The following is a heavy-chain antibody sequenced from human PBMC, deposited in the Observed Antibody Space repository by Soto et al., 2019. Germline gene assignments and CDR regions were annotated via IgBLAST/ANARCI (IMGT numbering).Heavy chain of an antibody. D-gene: IGHD2-15*01. Sequence: SETLSLTCSVSGYSVSSSDYYWAWIRQPPGKGLEWIGSMLYSGLTYYNPSLKSRVTLSVDTSKNQSSVRLNSVTASDTAVYYCAPLSVSLSGPYGIHVWGQGTTVTVS. J-gene: IGHJ6*02. V-gene: IGHV4-39*01. CDR3: APLSVSLSGPYGIHV. CDR2: MLYSGLT. CDR1: GYSVSSSDYY.